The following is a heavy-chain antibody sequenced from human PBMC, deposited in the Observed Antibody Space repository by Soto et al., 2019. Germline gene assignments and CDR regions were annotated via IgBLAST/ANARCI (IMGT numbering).Heavy chain of an antibody. V-gene: IGHV3-30*18. D-gene: IGHD5-18*01. CDR1: GFTFSSYG. CDR2: ISYDGSNK. CDR3: AQRGYSYEAYYYYYGIDL. J-gene: IGHJ6*02. Sequence: GGSLRLSCAASGFTFSSYGMHWVRQAPGKGLEWVAVISYDGSNKYYADSVMGRFTISIDNSKYRLYLQMNSLRADATAVYYFAQRGYSYEAYYYYYGIDLWGQGTTVLVS.